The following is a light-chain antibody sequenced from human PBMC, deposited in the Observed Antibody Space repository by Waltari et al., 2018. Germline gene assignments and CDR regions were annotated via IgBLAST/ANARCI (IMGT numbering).Light chain of an antibody. Sequence: EIVLTQSPATLPLSPGETATLSCRASQSVGTYLAWYQQKPGQAPRLLIYDASNRATGIPPRFRGSGSGTDFTLTISSLEAEDFAVYYCQQRSNWTPHTFGQGARLEIK. V-gene: IGKV3-11*01. J-gene: IGKJ2*01. CDR2: DAS. CDR1: QSVGTY. CDR3: QQRSNWTPHT.